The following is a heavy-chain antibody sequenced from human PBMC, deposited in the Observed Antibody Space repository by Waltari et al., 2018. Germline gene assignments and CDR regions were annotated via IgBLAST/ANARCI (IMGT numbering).Heavy chain of an antibody. V-gene: IGHV4-34*01. D-gene: IGHD6-19*01. CDR3: ARQFSSGWYSEY. CDR1: GGSFSGYY. CDR2: INHSGST. Sequence: QVQLQQWGAGLLKPSETLSLTCAVDGGSFSGYYWHWLRQSPGKGREWIGEINHSGSTNYNPSLKSRVTISVDTSKNQFSLKVSSVTAADTAVYYCARQFSSGWYSEYWGQGTLVTVSS. J-gene: IGHJ4*02.